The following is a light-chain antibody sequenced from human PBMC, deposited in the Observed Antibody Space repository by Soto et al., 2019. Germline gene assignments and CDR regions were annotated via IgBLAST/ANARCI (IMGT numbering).Light chain of an antibody. J-gene: IGLJ2*01. CDR1: SSDVGGYNY. CDR2: DVS. Sequence: QSALTQPASVSGSPGQSITISCTGTSSDVGGYNYVSWYQQHPGKAPKLMIYDVSNRPSGVSNRFSDSKSGNTASLTISGVQAEDEADYYCSSYTSSSTVFGGGTKLTVL. V-gene: IGLV2-14*01. CDR3: SSYTSSSTV.